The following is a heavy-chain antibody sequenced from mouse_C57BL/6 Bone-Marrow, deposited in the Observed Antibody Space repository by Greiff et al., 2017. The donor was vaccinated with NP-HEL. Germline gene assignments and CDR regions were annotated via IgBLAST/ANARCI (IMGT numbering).Heavy chain of an antibody. CDR3: ALIYYYGSFYWYFDV. CDR2: IYPGSGST. V-gene: IGHV1-55*01. CDR1: GYTFTSYW. D-gene: IGHD1-1*01. J-gene: IGHJ1*03. Sequence: QVQLKQSGAELVKPGASVKMSCKASGYTFTSYWITWVKQRPGQGLAWIGDIYPGSGSTNYNEKFKSKATLTVDTSSSTAYMQLSSLTSEDSAVYYCALIYYYGSFYWYFDVWGTGATVTVSS.